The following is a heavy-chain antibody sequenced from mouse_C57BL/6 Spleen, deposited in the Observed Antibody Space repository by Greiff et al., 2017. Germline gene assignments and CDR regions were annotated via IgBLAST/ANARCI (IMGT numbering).Heavy chain of an antibody. CDR3: ARLITTVVATGEWYFDV. CDR1: GYTFTSYW. D-gene: IGHD1-1*01. Sequence: QVQLQQPGAELVKPGASVKLSCKASGYTFTSYWMQWVKQRPGQGLEWIGEIDPSDSYTNYTQKFKGKATLPVDTSSSTAYMQLSSLTSEDSAVYYCARLITTVVATGEWYFDVWGTGTTVTVSS. J-gene: IGHJ1*03. V-gene: IGHV1-50*01. CDR2: IDPSDSYT.